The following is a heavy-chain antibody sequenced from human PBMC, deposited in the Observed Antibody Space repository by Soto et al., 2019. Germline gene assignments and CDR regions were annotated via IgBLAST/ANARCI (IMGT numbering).Heavy chain of an antibody. CDR2: INSTSSYT. Sequence: XGSLKLSCAASGFTFSDYYMGWIRQAPGKGLEWVSYINSTSSYTDYADSVKGRFTISRDNAKNSLFLLMNSLRAEDTAVYYCASLLVSAIRQDFQHWGQGTLVTVSS. D-gene: IGHD2-21*01. V-gene: IGHV3-11*06. CDR1: GFTFSDYY. CDR3: ASLLVSAIRQDFQH. J-gene: IGHJ1*01.